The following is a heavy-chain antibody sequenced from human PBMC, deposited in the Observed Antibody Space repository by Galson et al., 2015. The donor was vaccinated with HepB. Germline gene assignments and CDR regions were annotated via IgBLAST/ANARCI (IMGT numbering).Heavy chain of an antibody. V-gene: IGHV3-48*04. D-gene: IGHD6-19*01. Sequence: SLRLSCAASGFTFSTYSLNWVRQAPGKGLEWVSYISSSSSTIYYADSVKGRFTISRDNAKNPLYLQMNSLRAEDTAVYYCANSGGSGRYYFDYWGQGTLVTVSS. CDR1: GFTFSTYS. CDR3: ANSGGSGRYYFDY. CDR2: ISSSSSTI. J-gene: IGHJ4*02.